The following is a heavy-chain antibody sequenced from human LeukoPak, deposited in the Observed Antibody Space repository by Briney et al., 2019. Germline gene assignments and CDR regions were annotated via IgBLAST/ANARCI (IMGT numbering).Heavy chain of an antibody. J-gene: IGHJ4*02. Sequence: PGGSLRLSCAASGFTFSSYAMSWVRQAPGMGLEWVSAISGSGGSTYYADSVKGRFTISRDNSKNTLYLQMNSLRAEDTAVYYCAKDKIPEYYYDSSGDGGYWGQGTLVTVSS. D-gene: IGHD3-22*01. CDR3: AKDKIPEYYYDSSGDGGY. V-gene: IGHV3-23*01. CDR2: ISGSGGST. CDR1: GFTFSSYA.